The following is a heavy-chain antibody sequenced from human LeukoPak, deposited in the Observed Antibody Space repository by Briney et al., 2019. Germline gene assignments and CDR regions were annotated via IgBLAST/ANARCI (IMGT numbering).Heavy chain of an antibody. CDR2: INPKRDLR. J-gene: IGHJ4*02. CDR3: ANEKMPSGNFDF. V-gene: IGHV1-2*02. CDR1: GYTFTDYY. Sequence: VASVKVSCKTSGYTFTDYYIHWMRQAPGQGLEWMGGINPKRDLRNYAQKFEGRVAMTRDTPISTAYLELNSLTSDDTAMYYYANEKMPSGNFDFWGQGSLVTVSS. D-gene: IGHD1-26*01.